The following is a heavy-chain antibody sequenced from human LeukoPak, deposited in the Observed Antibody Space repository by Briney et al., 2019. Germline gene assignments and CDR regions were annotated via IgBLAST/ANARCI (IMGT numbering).Heavy chain of an antibody. J-gene: IGHJ4*02. D-gene: IGHD6-13*01. CDR1: GYSFSNYD. CDR3: ARVIHSSSFGFDY. Sequence: APVKVSCKASGYSFSNYDINWVRLRQATGQGPEWMGWMNPHSGDTGSPQRFRGRVTMTRNTSISTAYMELSSLRSEDTAVYYCARVIHSSSFGFDYWGQGTLVTVSS. CDR2: MNPHSGDT. V-gene: IGHV1-8*01.